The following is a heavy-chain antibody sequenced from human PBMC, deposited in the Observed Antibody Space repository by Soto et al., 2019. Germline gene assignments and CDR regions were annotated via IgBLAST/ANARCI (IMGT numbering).Heavy chain of an antibody. CDR3: ARGGLIYGDYEPYAFDI. CDR2: ISSSSYI. V-gene: IGHV3-21*01. CDR1: GFTFSSYS. J-gene: IGHJ3*02. Sequence: GGSLRLSCAASGFTFSSYSMNWVRQAPGKGLEWVSSISSSSYIYYADSVKGRFTISRDNAKNSLYLQMNSLRAEDTAVYYCARGGLIYGDYEPYAFDIWGQGTMVTVSS. D-gene: IGHD4-17*01.